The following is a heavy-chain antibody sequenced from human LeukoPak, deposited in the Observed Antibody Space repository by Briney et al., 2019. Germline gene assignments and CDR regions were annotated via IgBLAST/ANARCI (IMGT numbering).Heavy chain of an antibody. CDR1: GFTFSSYA. V-gene: IGHV3-23*01. Sequence: PGGSLRLSCAASGFTFSSYAMSWVRQAPGKGLEWVSAISGSGGSTYYADSVKGRFTISRDNSKNTLYLQMNSLRAEDTAVYYCAYTVRPSSGYDSWGQGTLVTVSS. CDR2: ISGSGGST. D-gene: IGHD3-22*01. J-gene: IGHJ5*01. CDR3: AYTVRPSSGYDS.